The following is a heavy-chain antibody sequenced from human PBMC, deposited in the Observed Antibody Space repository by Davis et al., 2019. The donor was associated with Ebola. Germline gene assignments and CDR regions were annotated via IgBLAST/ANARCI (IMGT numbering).Heavy chain of an antibody. Sequence: GESLKISCAASGFTFSNAWMSWVRQAPGKGLEWVGRIKSKTDGGTTDYAAPVKGRFTISRDDSKNTLYLQMNSLKTEDTAVYYCTTRHPPIVVVPAAYYYYGMDVWGQGTTVTVSS. CDR2: IKSKTDGGTT. CDR3: TTRHPPIVVVPAAYYYYGMDV. CDR1: GFTFSNAW. D-gene: IGHD2-2*01. V-gene: IGHV3-15*01. J-gene: IGHJ6*02.